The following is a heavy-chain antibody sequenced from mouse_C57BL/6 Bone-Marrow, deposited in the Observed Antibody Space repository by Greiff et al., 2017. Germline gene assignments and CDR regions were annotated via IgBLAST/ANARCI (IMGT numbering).Heavy chain of an antibody. D-gene: IGHD1-1*01. CDR2: IYPRSGNT. Sequence: QVHVKQSGAELARPGASVKLSCKASGYTFTSYGISWVKQRTGQGLEWIGEIYPRSGNTYYNEKFKGKATLTEDKSSSTAYMELRSLTSEDSAVYFCARSKGYYYGRSADYWGQGTTLTVSS. CDR1: GYTFTSYG. CDR3: ARSKGYYYGRSADY. J-gene: IGHJ2*01. V-gene: IGHV1-81*01.